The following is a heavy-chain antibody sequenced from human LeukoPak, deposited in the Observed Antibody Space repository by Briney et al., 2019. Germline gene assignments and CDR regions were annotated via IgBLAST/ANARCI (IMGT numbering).Heavy chain of an antibody. V-gene: IGHV3-9*01. CDR3: IRDFRSADL. CDR2: ISWNSGTK. CDR1: GFTFDDYV. J-gene: IGHJ5*02. Sequence: SGGSLRLSCAASGFTFDDYVMHWVRQAPGKGLEWVSGISWNSGTKGYADSVKGRFTISRDNAKNTVYLEMNSLSVEDTATYYCIRDFRSADLWGQGTLVTVTS.